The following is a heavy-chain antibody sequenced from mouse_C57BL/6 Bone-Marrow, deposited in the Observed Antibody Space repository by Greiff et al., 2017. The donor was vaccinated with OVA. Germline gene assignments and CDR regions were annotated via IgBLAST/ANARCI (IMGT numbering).Heavy chain of an antibody. D-gene: IGHD2-12*01. V-gene: IGHV1-64*01. CDR3: ARWTQLAFDY. CDR2: IHPNSGST. Sequence: QVQLQQPGAELVKPGASVKLSCKASGYTFTSYWMHWVKRRPGQGLEWIGMIHPNSGSTNYNEKFKSKATLTVDKSSSTAYMQLSSLTSEHSAVYYCARWTQLAFDYWGQGTTLTVSS. J-gene: IGHJ2*01. CDR1: GYTFTSYW.